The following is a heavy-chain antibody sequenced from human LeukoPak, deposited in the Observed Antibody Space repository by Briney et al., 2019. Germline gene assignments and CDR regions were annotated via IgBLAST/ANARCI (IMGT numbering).Heavy chain of an antibody. D-gene: IGHD3-22*01. CDR2: ISSSGSTI. CDR3: ARDFYDSGGYYISPMDY. V-gene: IGHV3-11*01. CDR1: GFSFSDYY. Sequence: GGSLRLSCAASGFSFSDYYMSWIRQAPGKGLEWISYISSSGSTIKYADPVKGRFTISRDNAKNSLYLRMDSLRAEDTAVYYCARDFYDSGGYYISPMDYWGQGTLVTVSS. J-gene: IGHJ4*02.